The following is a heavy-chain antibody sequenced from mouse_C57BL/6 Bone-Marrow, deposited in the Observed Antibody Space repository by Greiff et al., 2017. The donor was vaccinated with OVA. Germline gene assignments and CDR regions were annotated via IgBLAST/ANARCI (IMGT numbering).Heavy chain of an antibody. D-gene: IGHD6-2*01. CDR3: ARRALCYHYAMDC. V-gene: IGHV1-61*01. CDR1: GYTFTSYW. CDR2: IYPSDSET. J-gene: IGHJ4*01. Sequence: QVQLQQPGAELVRPGSSVKLSCKASGYTFTSYWMDWVKQRPGQGLEWIGNIYPSDSETHYNQKFKDKATLTVDKSSSTAYMQLSSLTSEDSAVYCGARRALCYHYAMDCWGQGTSVTVSS.